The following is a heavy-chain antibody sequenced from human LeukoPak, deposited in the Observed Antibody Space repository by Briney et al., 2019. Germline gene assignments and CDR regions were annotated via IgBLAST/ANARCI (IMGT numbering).Heavy chain of an antibody. CDR2: INTDGSTT. CDR3: ARALFQVPYYFDF. D-gene: IGHD2-2*01. V-gene: IGHV3-74*01. CDR1: EFSFTNYW. Sequence: QTGWSLRLSCEASEFSFTNYWMYWVRQAPGKGLAWVSAINTDGSTTTYADSVKGRFTISRDNARNTLYLQMNSLRAEDTAVYYCARALFQVPYYFDFWGQGTLVTVSS. J-gene: IGHJ4*02.